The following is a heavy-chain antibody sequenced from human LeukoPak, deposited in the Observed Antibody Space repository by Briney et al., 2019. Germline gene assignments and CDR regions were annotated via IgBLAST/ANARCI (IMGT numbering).Heavy chain of an antibody. CDR3: AKRIQSAMATGY. CDR1: GFTFSSYG. CDR2: ISGSGGSR. D-gene: IGHD5-18*01. Sequence: GGSLRLSCAASGFTFSSYGMSWVRQAPGKGLEWVSAISGSGGSRYYADSVKGRFTISRDNSKNTLYLQMNSLRAEDTAVYYCAKRIQSAMATGYWGQGTLVTVSS. V-gene: IGHV3-23*01. J-gene: IGHJ4*02.